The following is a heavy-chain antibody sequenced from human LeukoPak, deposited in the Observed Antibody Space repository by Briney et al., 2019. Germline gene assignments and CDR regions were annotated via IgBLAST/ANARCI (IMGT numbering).Heavy chain of an antibody. CDR2: ISYDGSNK. Sequence: GGSLRLSCAASGFTFSSNAMQWVRQAPGKGLEWVAVISYDGSNKYYTDSVKGRFTISRDNFKNTLYLQMNSLRAEDTAVYYCARDDHCSRTSCYMDYWGQGTLVTVSS. CDR1: GFTFSSNA. J-gene: IGHJ4*02. V-gene: IGHV3-30*04. D-gene: IGHD2-2*01. CDR3: ARDDHCSRTSCYMDY.